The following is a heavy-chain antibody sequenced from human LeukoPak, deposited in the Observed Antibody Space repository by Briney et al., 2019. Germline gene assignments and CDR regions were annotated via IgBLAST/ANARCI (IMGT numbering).Heavy chain of an antibody. D-gene: IGHD5-18*01. V-gene: IGHV1-2*02. CDR2: INPNSGGT. J-gene: IGHJ4*02. CDR3: ARGLDTAMVYVDY. CDR1: GYSLTGYY. Sequence: ASVKVSCKASGYSLTGYYMHWVRQAPGQGLEWMGWINPNSGGTNYAQKFQGRVTMTRDTSISTAYMELSRLRSDDTAVYYCARGLDTAMVYVDYWGQGTLVTVSS.